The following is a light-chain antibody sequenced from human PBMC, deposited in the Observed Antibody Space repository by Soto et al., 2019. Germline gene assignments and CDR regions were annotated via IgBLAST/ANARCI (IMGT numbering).Light chain of an antibody. CDR2: GAS. CDR3: QQYGSSAGLT. Sequence: EIVLTQSPGTLSLSPGERATLSCRASQSVSSSYLAWYQQKPGQAPRLLIYGASSRATGIPDRFSGSGSGTDFTLTISRLEPEEFAVYYCQQYGSSAGLTFGGGTKVEIK. V-gene: IGKV3-20*01. J-gene: IGKJ4*01. CDR1: QSVSSSY.